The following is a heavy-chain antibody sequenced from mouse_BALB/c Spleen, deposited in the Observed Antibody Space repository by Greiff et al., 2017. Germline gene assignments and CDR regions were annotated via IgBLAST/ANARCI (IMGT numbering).Heavy chain of an antibody. CDR1: GYTFTSYY. J-gene: IGHJ3*01. D-gene: IGHD2-10*02. Sequence: QVQLQQSGAELVKPGASVKLSCKASGYTFTSYYMYWVKQRPGQGLEWIGEINPSNGGTNFNEKFKSKATLTVDKSSSTAYMQLSSLTSEDSAVYYCSRGYGNYPRFAYWGQGTLVTVSA. CDR3: SRGYGNYPRFAY. CDR2: INPSNGGT. V-gene: IGHV1S81*02.